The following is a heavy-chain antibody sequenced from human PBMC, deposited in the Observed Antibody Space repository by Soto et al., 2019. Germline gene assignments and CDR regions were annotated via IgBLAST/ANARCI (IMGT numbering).Heavy chain of an antibody. CDR3: ARELATVTLDAFDI. Sequence: QVQLLQSGAEVKKPGASVKVSCKASGYAFTSFHLHWLRQAPGKGPEWLGIIKPGGGSTSYAQQFRGRLTTTRDTSTSTVYMETNSLRSDDTAVYYCARELATVTLDAFDIWGQGTMVTVSS. CDR2: IKPGGGST. D-gene: IGHD4-4*01. V-gene: IGHV1-46*01. CDR1: GYAFTSFH. J-gene: IGHJ3*02.